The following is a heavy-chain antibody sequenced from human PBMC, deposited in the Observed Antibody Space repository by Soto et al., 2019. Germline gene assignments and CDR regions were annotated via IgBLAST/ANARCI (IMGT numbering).Heavy chain of an antibody. CDR3: ARDHHSSSSLDY. V-gene: IGHV3-30-3*01. J-gene: IGHJ4*02. CDR1: GFTFSSYA. CDR2: ISYDGSNK. Sequence: SLRLSCAASGFTFSSYAMHWVRQAPGKGLEWVAVISYDGSNKYYADSVKGRFTISRDNSKNTLYLQMNSLRAEDTAVYYCARDHHSSSSLDYWGQGTLVTVSS. D-gene: IGHD6-6*01.